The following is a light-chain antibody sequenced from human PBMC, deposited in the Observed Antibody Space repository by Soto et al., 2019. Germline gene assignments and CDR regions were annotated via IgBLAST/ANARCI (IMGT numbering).Light chain of an antibody. CDR3: PAWDDSLGAVV. CDR1: SSNIGNNN. CDR2: HNT. J-gene: IGLJ2*01. Sequence: QPVLTQPPSASATPGQRVTISCSGSSSNIGNNNAYWYQHVPGTAPKLIIHHNTLRPSWVPDRFSGSKSGTSASLAISGLQSDDDSDYYCPAWDDSLGAVVFGGGTKLTVL. V-gene: IGLV1-47*02.